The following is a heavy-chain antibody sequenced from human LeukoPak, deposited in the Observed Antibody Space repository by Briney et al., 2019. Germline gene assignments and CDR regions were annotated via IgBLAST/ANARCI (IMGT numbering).Heavy chain of an antibody. CDR2: ISGSDGTI. CDR3: ARRVTTVTPAPFEY. J-gene: IGHJ4*02. D-gene: IGHD4-17*01. V-gene: IGHV3-23*01. CDR1: GFTFSNYA. Sequence: QPGASLRLSCAASGFTFSNYAMSWVRQAAGKGLEWVSAISGSDGTIYYADSVKGRFTISRDNSKNTLYLQMDSLRAEDTAVYYCARRVTTVTPAPFEYWGQGTLVTVSS.